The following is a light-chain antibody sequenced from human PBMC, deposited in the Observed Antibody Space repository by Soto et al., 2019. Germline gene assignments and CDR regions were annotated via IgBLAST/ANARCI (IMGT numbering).Light chain of an antibody. J-gene: IGKJ1*01. Sequence: EIVLTQSPGTLSLSPGERATLSCRASQSVSSSYLAWYQQKPGQAPRPLIYGASSRAIGIPGRFSGSGSGTDFTLTISRLEPEDFAVYYGQQYGSSPWTFGQGTKVEIK. CDR2: GAS. CDR3: QQYGSSPWT. V-gene: IGKV3-20*01. CDR1: QSVSSSY.